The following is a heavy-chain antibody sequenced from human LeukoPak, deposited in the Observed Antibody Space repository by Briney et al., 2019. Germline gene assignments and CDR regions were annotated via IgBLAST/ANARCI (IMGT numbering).Heavy chain of an antibody. Sequence: SETLSLTCTVSGGSISSYYWSWIRQPAGKGLEWIGRIYTSGSTNCNPSLKSRVTMSVDTSKNQFSLKLSSVTAADTAVYYCARGRQQGRDFDYWGQGTLVTVSS. V-gene: IGHV4-4*07. J-gene: IGHJ4*02. CDR3: ARGRQQGRDFDY. CDR1: GGSISSYY. CDR2: IYTSGST. D-gene: IGHD6-13*01.